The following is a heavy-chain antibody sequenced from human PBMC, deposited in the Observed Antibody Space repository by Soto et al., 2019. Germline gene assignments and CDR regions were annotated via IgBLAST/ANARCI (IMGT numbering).Heavy chain of an antibody. CDR1: GYTFSRYG. Sequence: ASVKVSCKASGYTFSRYGISWVRQAPGQGLEWMGWISADNGNTNYAQNIQGRVTMTTDTSTTTAYMELRNLRTDDTAVYYCARGASSDYVAPDYWGQGTLVTVSS. J-gene: IGHJ4*02. V-gene: IGHV1-18*01. D-gene: IGHD3-16*01. CDR2: ISADNGNT. CDR3: ARGASSDYVAPDY.